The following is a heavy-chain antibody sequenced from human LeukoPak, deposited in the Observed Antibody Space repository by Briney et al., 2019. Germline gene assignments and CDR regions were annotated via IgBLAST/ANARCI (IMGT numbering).Heavy chain of an antibody. CDR3: ARELPDAFDI. CDR2: ISTYNGNT. J-gene: IGHJ3*02. D-gene: IGHD2-15*01. V-gene: IGHV1-18*01. Sequence: ASVKVSCKASGGTFSSYAISWVRQAPGQGLEWVGWISTYNGNTNYAQKLQGRVTMTTDTSMSTAYMELRSLRSDDTAVYYCARELPDAFDIWGQGTMVTVSS. CDR1: GGTFSSYA.